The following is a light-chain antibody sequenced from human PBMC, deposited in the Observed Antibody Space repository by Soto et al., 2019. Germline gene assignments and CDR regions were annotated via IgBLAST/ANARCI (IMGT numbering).Light chain of an antibody. CDR3: SSYAGSRTLV. CDR1: SSDVGSYNF. CDR2: EVS. V-gene: IGLV2-23*02. Sequence: QSALTQPASVSGSPGQSITISCTGTSSDVGSYNFVSWYQQHPGKAPKFMIYEVSKWPSGVSNRFSGSKSGNTASLTISGLQAEDEADYYCSSYAGSRTLVFGGGTKLTVL. J-gene: IGLJ2*01.